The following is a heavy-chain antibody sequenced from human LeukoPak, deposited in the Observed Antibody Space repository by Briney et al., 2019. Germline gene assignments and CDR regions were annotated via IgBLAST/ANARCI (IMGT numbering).Heavy chain of an antibody. CDR1: GGSISSSSYY. D-gene: IGHD3-9*01. J-gene: IGHJ4*02. Sequence: SESLSLTCTVSGGSISSSSYYWGWIRQPPGKGLEWIGSFYYSGSSYYNPSIKSRVTISVDTSKNQCALKLSSVTAADTAVYYCARGRHDVLTGNYFDYWGQGTLVTVSS. V-gene: IGHV4-39*06. CDR3: ARGRHDVLTGNYFDY. CDR2: FYYSGSS.